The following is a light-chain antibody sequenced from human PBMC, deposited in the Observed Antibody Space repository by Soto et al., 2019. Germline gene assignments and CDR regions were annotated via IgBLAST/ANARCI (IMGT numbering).Light chain of an antibody. J-gene: IGLJ3*02. Sequence: QSALTQPASVSGSPGQSITISCTGTISDIGSYYYVSWYQHYPGKAPHLIIYGVTNRPSGVSSRFSGSKSGNTASLTISGLQAEDEADYYCSSFASSSTVVFGGGTKLIVL. CDR2: GVT. V-gene: IGLV2-14*01. CDR1: ISDIGSYYY. CDR3: SSFASSSTVV.